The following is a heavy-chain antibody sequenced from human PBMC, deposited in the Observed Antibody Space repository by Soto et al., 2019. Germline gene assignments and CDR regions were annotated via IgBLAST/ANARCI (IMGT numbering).Heavy chain of an antibody. CDR3: ARCVVAAPHGMDV. J-gene: IGHJ6*02. CDR2: IYSGGST. V-gene: IGHV3-53*01. CDR1: GFTVSSNY. Sequence: GGSLRLSCAASGFTVSSNYMSWVRQAPGKGLEWVSVIYSGGSTYYADSVKGRFTISRDNSKNTLYLQMNSLRAEDTAVYYCARCVVAAPHGMDVWGQGTTVTVSS. D-gene: IGHD2-15*01.